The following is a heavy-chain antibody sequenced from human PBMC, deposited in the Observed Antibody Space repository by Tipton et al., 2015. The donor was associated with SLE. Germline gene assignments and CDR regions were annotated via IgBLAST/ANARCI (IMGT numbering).Heavy chain of an antibody. V-gene: IGHV4-38-2*01. CDR1: GYSISSGYF. D-gene: IGHD3-3*01. CDR3: ARRVARRFDP. CDR2: IHHTGST. J-gene: IGHJ5*02. Sequence: LRLSCAVSGYSISSGYFWGWLRQPPGEGLEWIGSIHHTGSTYYSPSLKSRVTISVDTSQNQISLKLNSVSAADTAVYYCARRVARRFDPWGQGTLVIVSS.